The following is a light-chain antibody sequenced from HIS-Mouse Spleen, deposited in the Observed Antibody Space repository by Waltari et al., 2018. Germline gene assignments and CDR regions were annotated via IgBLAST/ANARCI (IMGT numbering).Light chain of an antibody. CDR1: PLPKKY. J-gene: IGLJ2*01. Sequence: SYELTQPPSVSVSPGQTAMITCSGDPLPKKYAYWYQQKSGQAPVLVIYEDSKRPSGIPERFSGSSSGTMATLTISGAQVEDEADYYCYSTDSSGNHRVFGGGTKLTVL. V-gene: IGLV3-10*01. CDR3: YSTDSSGNHRV. CDR2: EDS.